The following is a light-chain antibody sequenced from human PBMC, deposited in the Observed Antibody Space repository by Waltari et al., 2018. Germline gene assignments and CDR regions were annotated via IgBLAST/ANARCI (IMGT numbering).Light chain of an antibody. V-gene: IGLV2-14*03. J-gene: IGLJ3*02. CDR1: SSDVGGSNY. Sequence: QSALTQPASVSGSPGQSITISCTGTSSDVGGSNYVSWYQQHPGKVPKLMIYDVSNRPSGVSSRFSGSKSGHTASLTISGLQAEDEADYYCSSYTSSSTRVFGGGTKLTVL. CDR3: SSYTSSSTRV. CDR2: DVS.